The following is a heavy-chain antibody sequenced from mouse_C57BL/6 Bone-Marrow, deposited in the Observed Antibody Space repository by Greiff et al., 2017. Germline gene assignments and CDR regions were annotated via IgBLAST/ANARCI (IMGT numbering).Heavy chain of an antibody. Sequence: EVKLMESGGGLVKPGGSLKLSCAASGFTFSSYALSWVRQTPEKRLEWVATISDGGSYTYYPDNLKGRFTISRNNAKNNLYLQMSHLKSEEPALYYCAREGTTVGDYWGQGTTLTVSS. D-gene: IGHD1-1*01. CDR2: ISDGGSYT. J-gene: IGHJ2*01. CDR1: GFTFSSYA. CDR3: AREGTTVGDY. V-gene: IGHV5-4*01.